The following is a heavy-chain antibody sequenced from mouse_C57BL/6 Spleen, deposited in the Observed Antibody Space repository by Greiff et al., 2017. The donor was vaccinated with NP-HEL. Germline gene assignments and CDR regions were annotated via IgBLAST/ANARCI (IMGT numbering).Heavy chain of an antibody. V-gene: IGHV5-16*01. CDR3: ARGQLRLSY. CDR2: INYDGSST. Sequence: EVQLVESEGGLVQPGSSMKLSCTASGFTFSDYYMAWVRQVPEKGLEWVANINYDGSSTYYLDSLKSRFIISRDNAKNILYLQMSSLKSEDTATYYCARGQLRLSYWGQGTLVTVSA. J-gene: IGHJ3*01. D-gene: IGHD3-2*02. CDR1: GFTFSDYY.